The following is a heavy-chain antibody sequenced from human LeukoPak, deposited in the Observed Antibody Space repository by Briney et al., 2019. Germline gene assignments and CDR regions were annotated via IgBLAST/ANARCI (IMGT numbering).Heavy chain of an antibody. CDR2: IYSGGST. V-gene: IGHV3-53*01. D-gene: IGHD3-9*01. CDR1: GFTFRSYA. CDR3: ARGTADILTGYYYYGMDV. Sequence: GGSLRLSCAASGFTFRSYAMQWVRQAPGKGLEWVSVIYSGGSTYYADSVKGRFTISRDTSKNTVYLQMNSLRAEDTAVYHCARGTADILTGYYYYGMDVWGQGTTVTVSS. J-gene: IGHJ6*02.